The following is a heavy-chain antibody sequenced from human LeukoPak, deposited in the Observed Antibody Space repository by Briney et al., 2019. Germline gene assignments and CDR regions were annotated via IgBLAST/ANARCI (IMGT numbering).Heavy chain of an antibody. Sequence: GGSLRLSCAASGFTVSSNYMSWVRQAPGKGLEWVSVIYSGGSTYYADSVKGRFTISRDNSKNTLYLQMNSLRAEDTAVYYCARDRGYCSSTSCYEWNDAFDIWGQGTMVTVSS. CDR2: IYSGGST. CDR1: GFTVSSNY. V-gene: IGHV3-53*01. D-gene: IGHD2-2*01. J-gene: IGHJ3*02. CDR3: ARDRGYCSSTSCYEWNDAFDI.